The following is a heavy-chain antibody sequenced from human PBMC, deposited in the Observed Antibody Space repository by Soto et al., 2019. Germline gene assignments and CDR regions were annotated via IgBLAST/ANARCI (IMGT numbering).Heavy chain of an antibody. CDR1: GYTFTSYY. V-gene: IGHV1-46*01. CDR3: ARAFGRNYDFWSGYYGVGYFDY. D-gene: IGHD3-3*01. J-gene: IGHJ4*02. Sequence: ASVKVSCKASGYTFTSYYMHWVRQAPGQGLEWMGIINPSGGSTSYAQKFQGRVTMTRDTSTSTVYMELSSLRSGDTAVYYCARAFGRNYDFWSGYYGVGYFDYWGQGTLVTVSS. CDR2: INPSGGST.